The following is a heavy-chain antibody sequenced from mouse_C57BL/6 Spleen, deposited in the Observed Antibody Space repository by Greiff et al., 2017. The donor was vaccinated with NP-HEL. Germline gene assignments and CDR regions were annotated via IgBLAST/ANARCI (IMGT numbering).Heavy chain of an antibody. V-gene: IGHV14-4*01. CDR2: IDPENGDT. J-gene: IGHJ1*03. CDR3: TTHGSKHWYFDV. Sequence: EVQLQQSGAELVRPGASVKLSCTASGFNIKDDYMHWVKQRPEQGLEWIGWIDPENGDTEYASKFQGKATITADTSSNTAYLQLSSLTSEDTAVYYWTTHGSKHWYFDVWGTGTTVTVSS. CDR1: GFNIKDDY. D-gene: IGHD1-1*01.